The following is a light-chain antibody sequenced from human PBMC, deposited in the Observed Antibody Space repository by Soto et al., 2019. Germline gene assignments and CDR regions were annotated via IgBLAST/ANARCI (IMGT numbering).Light chain of an antibody. J-gene: IGLJ3*02. CDR2: EVT. Sequence: QSVLTQPASVSGSPGQSITISCTGTSSDVGGYNYVSWYQQHPGTAPKLIIFEVTDRPSGVSNRFSGSKSGNRASLTISGLRADDGADYYCAVWDNSMTAWVFGGGTKLTVL. CDR1: SSDVGGYNY. CDR3: AVWDNSMTAWV. V-gene: IGLV2-14*01.